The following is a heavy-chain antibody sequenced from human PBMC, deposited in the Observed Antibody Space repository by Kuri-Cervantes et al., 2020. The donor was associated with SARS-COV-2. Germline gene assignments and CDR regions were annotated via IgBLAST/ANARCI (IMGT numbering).Heavy chain of an antibody. Sequence: SETLSLTCAVYGYSISSGYYCGWVRQPPGKGLEWSGSIYHSGSTYYNPSHISRVTILVDTSKHQFSLKLSSVTAADTAVYYCARQTSGYITSAHQYWGQGTLVTVSS. CDR2: IYHSGST. J-gene: IGHJ1*01. V-gene: IGHV4-38-2*01. CDR3: ARQTSGYITSAHQY. CDR1: GYSISSGYY. D-gene: IGHD3-3*01.